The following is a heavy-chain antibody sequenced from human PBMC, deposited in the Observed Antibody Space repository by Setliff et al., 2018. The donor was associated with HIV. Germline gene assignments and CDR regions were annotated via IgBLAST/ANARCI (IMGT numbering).Heavy chain of an antibody. CDR3: ARDLIGWELKYFDS. J-gene: IGHJ4*02. CDR2: IRSKANRYTT. V-gene: IGHV3-73*01. Sequence: LRLSCRASGFTFSVSAIHWARQVPGVGLEWVGRIRSKANRYTTTYAASVKGRFTVSRDDSENMAYLQMNSLRTDDTAVYFCARDLIGWELKYFDSWGQGVLVTVSS. D-gene: IGHD1-7*01. CDR1: GFTFSVSA.